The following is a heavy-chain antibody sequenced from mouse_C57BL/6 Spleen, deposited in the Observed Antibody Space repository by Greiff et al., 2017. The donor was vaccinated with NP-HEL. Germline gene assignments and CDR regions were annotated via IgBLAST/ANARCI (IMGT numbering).Heavy chain of an antibody. D-gene: IGHD1-1*01. J-gene: IGHJ4*01. Sequence: VQLQQPGTELVKPGASVKLSCKASGYTFTSYWMHWVKQRPGQGLEWIGNINPSNGGTNYNEKFKSKATLTVDKSSSTAYMQISSLTYEDYAVYYCARGFYYYGSSYVGYYAMDYWGQGTSVTVSS. CDR1: GYTFTSYW. CDR2: INPSNGGT. CDR3: ARGFYYYGSSYVGYYAMDY. V-gene: IGHV1-53*01.